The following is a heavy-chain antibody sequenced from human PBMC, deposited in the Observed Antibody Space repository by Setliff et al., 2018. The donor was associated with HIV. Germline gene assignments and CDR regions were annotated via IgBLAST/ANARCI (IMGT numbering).Heavy chain of an antibody. CDR3: ARDSRWTTGDYYYYESYGMDV. D-gene: IGHD7-27*01. J-gene: IGHJ6*02. Sequence: ASVKVSCKASGYSFTGYHVHWVRQAPGQGLEWMGRINPNSGGTNYAQKFQGRVTMTRDTSISTAYMELSRLTSDDTAVYFCARDSRWTTGDYYYYESYGMDVWGQGTTVTVSS. CDR1: GYSFTGYH. CDR2: INPNSGGT. V-gene: IGHV1-2*06.